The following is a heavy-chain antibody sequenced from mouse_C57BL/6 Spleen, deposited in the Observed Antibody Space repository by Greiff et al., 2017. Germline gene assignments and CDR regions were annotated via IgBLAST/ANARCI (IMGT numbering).Heavy chain of an antibody. CDR1: GYSITSGYY. CDR3: ARDGYHDYFDY. CDR2: ISYDGSN. D-gene: IGHD1-2*01. Sequence: EVHLVESGPGLVKPSQSLSLTCSVTGYSITSGYYWNWIRQFPGNKLEWMGYISYDGSNNYNPSLKNRISITRDTSKNQFFLKLNSVTTEDTATYYCARDGYHDYFDYWGQGTTLTVSS. J-gene: IGHJ2*01. V-gene: IGHV3-6*01.